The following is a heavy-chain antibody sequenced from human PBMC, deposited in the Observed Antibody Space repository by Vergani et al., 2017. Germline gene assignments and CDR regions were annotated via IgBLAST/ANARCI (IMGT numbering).Heavy chain of an antibody. CDR3: ARMGGYDEGDAFRIGYFDS. J-gene: IGHJ4*02. CDR1: GDSISSGVYY. CDR2: IYSTGST. V-gene: IGHV4-31*03. Sequence: QLQLQESGPGLVKPSETLSLTCSVSGDSISSGVYYWNWIRQYPGKGLEWIGYIYSTGSTHHNPSLRRRINMSVDTSKNQFSLKLNSVTAADTAMYYCARMGGYDEGDAFRIGYFDSWGPGILVTVSS. D-gene: IGHD3-22*01.